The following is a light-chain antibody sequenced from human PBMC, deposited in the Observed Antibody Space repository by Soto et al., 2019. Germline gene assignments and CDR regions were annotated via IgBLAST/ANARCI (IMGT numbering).Light chain of an antibody. Sequence: SYELTQPPSVSVSPGQTASITCSGDKLGDKYACWYQQKPGQSPELVIYQDSKRPSGIPERFSGSNSGNTATLTISGTQAMDEADYYCQAWDSSKVVFGGGTKLTVL. CDR1: KLGDKY. CDR2: QDS. J-gene: IGLJ2*01. V-gene: IGLV3-1*01. CDR3: QAWDSSKVV.